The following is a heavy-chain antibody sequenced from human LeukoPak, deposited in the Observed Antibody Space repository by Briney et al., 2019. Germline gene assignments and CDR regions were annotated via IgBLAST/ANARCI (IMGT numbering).Heavy chain of an antibody. Sequence: ASVKVSCKASGYTFTSYGISWVRQAPGQGLERMGWISAYNGNTNYAQKLQGRVTMTTDTSTSTAYMELRSLRSDDTAVYYCARAPYGDYDSVFGESDYWGQGTLVTVSS. CDR1: GYTFTSYG. CDR3: ARAPYGDYDSVFGESDY. J-gene: IGHJ4*02. D-gene: IGHD4-17*01. V-gene: IGHV1-18*01. CDR2: ISAYNGNT.